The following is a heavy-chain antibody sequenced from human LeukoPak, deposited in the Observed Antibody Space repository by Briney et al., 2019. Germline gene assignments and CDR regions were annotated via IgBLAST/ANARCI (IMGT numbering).Heavy chain of an antibody. Sequence: PGGSLRLSCAASGFTVSNTYMSWVRQAPGKGLEWVSVIYSAGGTFYSDSVKGRFTISRDYSKNTLYLQMNSLRADDTAMYYCAKDHTISGWSNLWGQGTLVTVSS. J-gene: IGHJ4*02. CDR3: AKDHTISGWSNL. V-gene: IGHV3-53*01. CDR2: IYSAGGT. D-gene: IGHD6-19*01. CDR1: GFTVSNTY.